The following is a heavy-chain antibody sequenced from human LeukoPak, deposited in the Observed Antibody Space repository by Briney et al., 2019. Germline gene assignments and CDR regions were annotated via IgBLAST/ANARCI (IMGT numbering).Heavy chain of an antibody. CDR1: GFTFSSYA. CDR2: ISRSGGIT. J-gene: IGHJ6*03. Sequence: GGSLRLSCAASGFTFSSYAMTWVRQAPGKGLEWVSAISRSGGITYYADSVKGRFTISRDNSKNTLYLQMNSLRAEDTAVYYCAKNGTTMGGTPYYYYSMDVWGKGTTVTVSS. CDR3: AKNGTTMGGTPYYYYSMDV. V-gene: IGHV3-23*01. D-gene: IGHD1-1*01.